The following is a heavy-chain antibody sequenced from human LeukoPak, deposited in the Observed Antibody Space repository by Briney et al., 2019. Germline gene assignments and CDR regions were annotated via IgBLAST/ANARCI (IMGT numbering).Heavy chain of an antibody. CDR2: IYYSGST. D-gene: IGHD3-3*01. V-gene: IGHV4-30-4*08. Sequence: PSETLSLTCTVSGGSISSGDYYWSWIRQPPGKGLEWIGYIYYSGSTYYNPSLKSRVTISVDTSKNQFSLKLSSVTAADTAVYYCARILWNYYYMDVWGKGTTVTVSS. CDR3: ARILWNYYYMDV. CDR1: GGSISSGDYY. J-gene: IGHJ6*03.